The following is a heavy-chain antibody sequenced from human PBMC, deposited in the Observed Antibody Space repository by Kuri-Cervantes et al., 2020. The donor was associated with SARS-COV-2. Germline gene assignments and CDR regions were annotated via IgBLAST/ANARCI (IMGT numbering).Heavy chain of an antibody. D-gene: IGHD3-3*01. V-gene: IGHV3-7*01. CDR2: IKQDGSEK. CDR1: GFTFSGYW. J-gene: IGHJ3*02. Sequence: GGSLRLSCAASGFTFSGYWMSWVRQAPGKGLEWVANIKQDGSEKYYVDSVKGRFTISRDNAKNSLYLQMNSLRAEDTAVYYCASFFQEEYAFDIWGQGTMVTVSS. CDR3: ASFFQEEYAFDI.